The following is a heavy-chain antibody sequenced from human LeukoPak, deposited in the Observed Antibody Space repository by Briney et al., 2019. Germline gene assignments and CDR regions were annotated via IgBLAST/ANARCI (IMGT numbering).Heavy chain of an antibody. V-gene: IGHV1-46*01. CDR2: INPSGGST. CDR1: GYTFTSYY. J-gene: IGHJ3*02. D-gene: IGHD3-9*01. Sequence: ASVKVSCKASGYTFTSYYMHWVRQAPGQGLEWMGIINPSGGSTSYAPKLQGRVTMTTDTSTNTAYMELRSLRSDDTAVYYCARGLSMLRYFDPNPRDAFDIWGQGTMVTVSS. CDR3: ARGLSMLRYFDPNPRDAFDI.